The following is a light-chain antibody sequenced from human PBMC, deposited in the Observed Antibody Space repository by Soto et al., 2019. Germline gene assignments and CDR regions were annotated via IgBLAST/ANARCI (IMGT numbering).Light chain of an antibody. CDR1: QSVINSY. J-gene: IGKJ5*01. V-gene: IGKV3-20*01. Sequence: EIVLTQSPGTLSLSPGQRATLSCRASQSVINSYIAWYQQQPGQAPRLLIYGASSRATGIPNRFSGRGSGTAFTLTIGGLEPEDFATYYCQQSYSTPITFGQGTRLEIE. CDR3: QQSYSTPIT. CDR2: GAS.